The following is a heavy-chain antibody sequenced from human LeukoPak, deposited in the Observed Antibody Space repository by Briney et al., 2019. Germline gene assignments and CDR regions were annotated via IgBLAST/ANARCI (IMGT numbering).Heavy chain of an antibody. CDR1: GYPFTGYY. Sequence: ASVKVSCKASGYPFTGYYLHWVRQAPGQGLEWMGWINPNSGFTNYAQKFQGRVTMTRDTSISTAYMELSRLRSDDTAVYYCARGPSDAYGDYNAFDIWGQGTMVIVSS. D-gene: IGHD4-17*01. CDR2: INPNSGFT. CDR3: ARGPSDAYGDYNAFDI. J-gene: IGHJ3*02. V-gene: IGHV1-2*02.